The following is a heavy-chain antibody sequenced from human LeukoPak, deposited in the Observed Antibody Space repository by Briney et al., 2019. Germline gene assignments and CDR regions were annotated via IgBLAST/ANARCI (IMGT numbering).Heavy chain of an antibody. V-gene: IGHV3-23*01. J-gene: IGHJ3*02. D-gene: IGHD4-17*01. Sequence: GGSLRLSCAASGFTFNTYWMSWVRQAPGKGLEWVSAISGSGGSTYYADSVKGRFTISRDNSKNTLYLQMNSLRAEDTAVYYCAKGGSAWADYGEDYDAFDIWGQGTMVTVSS. CDR1: GFTFNTYW. CDR3: AKGGSAWADYGEDYDAFDI. CDR2: ISGSGGST.